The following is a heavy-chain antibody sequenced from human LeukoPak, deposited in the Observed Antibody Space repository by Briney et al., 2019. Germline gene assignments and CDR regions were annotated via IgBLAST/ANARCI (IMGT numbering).Heavy chain of an antibody. CDR1: GFTFSSSG. CDR3: VRVVHSWDLGY. CDR2: IRYDESNK. V-gene: IGHV3-33*01. D-gene: IGHD1-26*01. J-gene: IGHJ4*02. Sequence: PGRSLRLSCAASGFTFSSSGMHWVRQAPGKGLEWVAVIRYDESNKYYADSVRGRFSISRDNSKNTLYLQMNSLRAEDTAVYYCVRVVHSWDLGYWGQGTLVTVSS.